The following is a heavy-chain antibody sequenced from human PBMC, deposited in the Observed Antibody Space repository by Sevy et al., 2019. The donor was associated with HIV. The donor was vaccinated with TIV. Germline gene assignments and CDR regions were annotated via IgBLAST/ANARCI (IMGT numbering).Heavy chain of an antibody. Sequence: GGCLRLSCEASGFTFNNAWMSCVRQAPGKGLEWVGRIKSKIDGATRDFAAPVKGRFAISRDDSKNTLYLQMNSLKTEDTAVYYCTAGVGTSDFDYWGRGVLVTVSS. CDR3: TAGVGTSDFDY. CDR2: IKSKIDGATR. D-gene: IGHD1-26*01. J-gene: IGHJ4*02. CDR1: GFTFNNAW. V-gene: IGHV3-15*01.